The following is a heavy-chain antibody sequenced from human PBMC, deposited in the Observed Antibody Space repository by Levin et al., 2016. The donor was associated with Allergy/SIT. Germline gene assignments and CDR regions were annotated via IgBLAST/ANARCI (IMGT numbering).Heavy chain of an antibody. Sequence: SETLSLTCSVSGYSITSGEYYWSWIRQPPGKGLEWIGYVFTSGSTYYNPSLKSRVTISLDTSKNQFSLNLIYVTAADTAVYYCARVGSVAAADSWGQGTLVTVSS. D-gene: IGHD2-15*01. J-gene: IGHJ4*02. CDR1: GYSITSGEYY. CDR2: VFTSGST. V-gene: IGHV4-30-4*01. CDR3: ARVGSVAAADS.